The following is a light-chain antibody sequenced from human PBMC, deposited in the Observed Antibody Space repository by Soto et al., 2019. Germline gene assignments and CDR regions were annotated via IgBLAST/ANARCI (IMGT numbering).Light chain of an antibody. CDR3: KSYAGSNTYV. J-gene: IGLJ1*01. CDR2: EVV. CDR1: KNDIGVYDF. V-gene: IGLV2-8*01. Sequence: QSALTQPPSASGSPGQSVTISCTGTKNDIGVYDFVSWYQHHPGKAPRLIIYEVVQRPSGVPDRFSGSKSGNTASLTVSGLQAADEADYFCKSYAGSNTYVFGSGKKVTVL.